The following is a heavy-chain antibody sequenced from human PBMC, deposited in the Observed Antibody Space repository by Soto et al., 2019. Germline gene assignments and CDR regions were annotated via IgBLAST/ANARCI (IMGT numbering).Heavy chain of an antibody. J-gene: IGHJ6*02. CDR3: ARDGLRRLGPVPYYYGMDV. V-gene: IGHV1-2*04. CDR2: INPNSGGT. Sequence: ASVKVSCKASGYTFNGYYMHWVRQAPGQGLGWMGWINPNSGGTNYAQKFQGWVTMTRDTSISTAYMELSRLRSDDTAVYYCARDGLRRLGPVPYYYGMDVWGQGTTVTVSS. CDR1: GYTFNGYY. D-gene: IGHD6-19*01.